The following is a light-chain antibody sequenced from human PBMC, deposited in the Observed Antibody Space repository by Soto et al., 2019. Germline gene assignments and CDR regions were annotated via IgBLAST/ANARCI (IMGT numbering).Light chain of an antibody. CDR3: QQYYSTPPLT. Sequence: DIVMTQSPDSLAVSLGERATINCKSSQSVLYSSNNKNYLAWYQQKPGQPPKLLIYWASTRESGVTDRFSGSGSGTDFTLTISSLQADDVAVYYCQQYYSTPPLTFGGGTKVEIK. CDR2: WAS. V-gene: IGKV4-1*01. J-gene: IGKJ4*01. CDR1: QSVLYSSNNKNY.